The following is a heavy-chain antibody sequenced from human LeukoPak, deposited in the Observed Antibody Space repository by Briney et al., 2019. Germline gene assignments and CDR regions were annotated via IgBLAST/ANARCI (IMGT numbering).Heavy chain of an antibody. J-gene: IGHJ4*02. V-gene: IGHV1-24*01. D-gene: IGHD3-22*01. CDR1: GYTLTELP. Sequence: GASVKVSCKVSGYTLTELPMHWVRQAPGKGLEWMGGFDPEDGETIYAQKFQGRVTMTEDTSTDTAYMELSSLRSEDTAVYYCATPYYYDSSGYQYHFDYWGQGTLVTVSS. CDR2: FDPEDGET. CDR3: ATPYYYDSSGYQYHFDY.